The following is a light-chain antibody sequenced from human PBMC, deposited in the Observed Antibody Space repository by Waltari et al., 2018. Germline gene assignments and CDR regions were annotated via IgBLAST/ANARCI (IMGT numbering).Light chain of an antibody. Sequence: QSALTQPASVSGSPGQSITFSCPGTSRAVGIDNLVSWVHTPPCKAPKLLIYEVHKRPSGVSPRFSGSKSGNTASLTISGLLAEDEADYYCCSYAGDRNLYVFGSGTKVTVL. J-gene: IGLJ1*01. CDR2: EVH. CDR3: CSYAGDRNLYV. CDR1: SRAVGIDNL. V-gene: IGLV2-23*02.